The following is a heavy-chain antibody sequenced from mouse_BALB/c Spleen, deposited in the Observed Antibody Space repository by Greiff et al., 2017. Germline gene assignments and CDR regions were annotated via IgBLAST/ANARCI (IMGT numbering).Heavy chain of an antibody. CDR3: ARGGNYRYDWFAY. CDR2: IWGDGST. CDR1: GFSLTGYG. D-gene: IGHD2-14*01. V-gene: IGHV2-6-7*01. Sequence: VQVVESGPGLVAPSQSLSITCTVSGFSLTGYGVNWVRQPPGKGLEWLGMIWGDGSTDYNSALKSRLSISKDNSKSQVFLKMNSLQTDDTARYYCARGGNYRYDWFAYWGQGTLVTVSA. J-gene: IGHJ3*01.